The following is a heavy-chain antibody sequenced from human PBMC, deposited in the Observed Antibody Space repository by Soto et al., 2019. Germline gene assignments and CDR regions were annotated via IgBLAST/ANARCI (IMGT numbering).Heavy chain of an antibody. V-gene: IGHV6-1*01. CDR1: GYSVATNIAA. Sequence: SHTRSLTCAISGYSVATNIAAWSLIRQSPSRGLEWLGRTLYRSSKWYNEYAVSVKSRMTINPDTSKNQFSLQLNSVTPEDTAVYYCARDAAPTLNYPHGMDVWGQGTAVTVSS. CDR3: ARDAAPTLNYPHGMDV. D-gene: IGHD1-7*01. CDR2: TLYRSSKWYN. J-gene: IGHJ6*02.